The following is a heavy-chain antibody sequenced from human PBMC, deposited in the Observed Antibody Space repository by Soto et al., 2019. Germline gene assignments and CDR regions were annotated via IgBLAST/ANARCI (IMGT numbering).Heavy chain of an antibody. V-gene: IGHV3-48*03. CDR1: GFTFSSYE. J-gene: IGHJ3*02. CDR2: ISSSGSTI. CDR3: AREGMAARPLDAFDI. Sequence: LRLSCAASGFTFSSYEMNWVRQAPGKGLEWVSYISSSGSTIYYADSVKGRFTISRDNAKNSLYLQMNSLRAEDTAVYYCAREGMAARPLDAFDIWGQGTMVTVSS. D-gene: IGHD6-6*01.